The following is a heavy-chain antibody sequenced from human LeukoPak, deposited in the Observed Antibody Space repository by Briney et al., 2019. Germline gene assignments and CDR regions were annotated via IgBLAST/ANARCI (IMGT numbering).Heavy chain of an antibody. V-gene: IGHV3-30*02. CDR2: IRNDGSNH. D-gene: IGHD3-22*01. CDR3: AREALNYYDSSGYYVDY. J-gene: IGHJ4*02. CDR1: GFTFSHHG. Sequence: PGGSLRLSCAASGFTFSHHGMHWVRQAPGKGLEWVAFIRNDGSNHYYADSVKGRFTISRDNAKNSLYLQMNSLRAEDTAVYYCAREALNYYDSSGYYVDYWGQGTLVTVSS.